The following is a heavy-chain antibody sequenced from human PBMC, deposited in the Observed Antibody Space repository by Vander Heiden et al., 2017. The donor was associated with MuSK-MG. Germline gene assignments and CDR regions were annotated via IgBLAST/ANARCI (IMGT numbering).Heavy chain of an antibody. CDR1: AFTFTISA. CDR2: IGGSGGST. CDR3: AKEAANMREVVTAYYLDY. J-gene: IGHJ4*02. Sequence: VLLVASGVVLVQPGGSLTLSCAAPAFTFTISAVSGVRGATGKGMEWVSDIGGSGGSTYYAEPVKGRVTIARDNTKNTLYRQMNSLRAEDTTVYYCAKEAANMREVVTAYYLDYWGKGNLVTVSS. D-gene: IGHD3-22*01. V-gene: IGHV3-23*04.